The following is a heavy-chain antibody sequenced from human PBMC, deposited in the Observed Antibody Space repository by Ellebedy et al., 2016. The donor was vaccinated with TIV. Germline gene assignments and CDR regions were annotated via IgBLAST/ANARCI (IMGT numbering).Heavy chain of an antibody. J-gene: IGHJ4*02. CDR2: MNPNSGNT. V-gene: IGHV1-8*01. CDR1: GYTFTSYD. CDR3: ATDRGDGYNLGY. D-gene: IGHD5-24*01. Sequence: ASVKVSXXASGYTFTSYDINWVRQATGQGLEWMGWMNPNSGNTNYAQKLQGRVTMTEDTSTDTAYMELSSLRSEDTAVYYCATDRGDGYNLGYWGQGTLVTVSS.